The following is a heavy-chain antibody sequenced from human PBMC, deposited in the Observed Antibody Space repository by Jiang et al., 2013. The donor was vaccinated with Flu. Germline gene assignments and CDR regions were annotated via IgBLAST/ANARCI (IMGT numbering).Heavy chain of an antibody. V-gene: IGHV3-9*01. CDR3: AKDPYDYGSGSYFDY. Sequence: SGISWNSGSIGYADSVKGRFTISRDNAKNSLYLQMNSLRAEDTALYYCAKDPYDYGSGSYFDYWGQGTLVTVSS. J-gene: IGHJ4*02. D-gene: IGHD3-10*01. CDR2: ISWNSGSI.